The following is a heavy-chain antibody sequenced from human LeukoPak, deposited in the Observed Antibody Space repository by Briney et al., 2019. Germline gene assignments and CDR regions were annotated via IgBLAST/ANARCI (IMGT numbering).Heavy chain of an antibody. CDR2: IKHDGSGK. V-gene: IGHV3-7*01. CDR3: ARDFRVTEDY. D-gene: IGHD3-10*01. Sequence: PGGSLRLSCAASGFTFSTYWMTWVRQAPGKGLEWVATIKHDGSGKYYVDSVKGRFTISRDNAKNSLDLQINSLRAEETAVSYCARDFRVTEDYWVQEALVAVSS. CDR1: GFTFSTYW. J-gene: IGHJ4*02.